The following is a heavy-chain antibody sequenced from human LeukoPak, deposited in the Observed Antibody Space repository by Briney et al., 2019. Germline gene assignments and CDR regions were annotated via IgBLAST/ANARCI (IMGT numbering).Heavy chain of an antibody. CDR2: IYYSGST. J-gene: IGHJ5*02. V-gene: IGHV4-59*01. Sequence: SETLSLTCTVSGGSISSYYWSWIRQPPGKGLEWIGYIYYSGSTNYNPSLKSRVTISVDTSKNQFSLKLSSVTAADTAVYYCASVANGSYWYWFDPWGQGTLVTVSS. CDR1: GGSISSYY. D-gene: IGHD1-26*01. CDR3: ASVANGSYWYWFDP.